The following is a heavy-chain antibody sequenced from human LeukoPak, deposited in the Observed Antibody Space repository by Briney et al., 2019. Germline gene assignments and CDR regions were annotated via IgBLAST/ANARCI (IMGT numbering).Heavy chain of an antibody. CDR2: ISSSSSYI. D-gene: IGHD3-9*01. J-gene: IGHJ4*02. Sequence: GGSLRLSCAASGFTFSSYSMNWVRQAPGKGLEWVSSISSSSSYIYYADSVKGRFTISRDNAKNSLSLQMNSLRAEDTAVYYCARDQSGILTGYYSYYFDYWGQGTLVTVSS. V-gene: IGHV3-21*01. CDR1: GFTFSSYS. CDR3: ARDQSGILTGYYSYYFDY.